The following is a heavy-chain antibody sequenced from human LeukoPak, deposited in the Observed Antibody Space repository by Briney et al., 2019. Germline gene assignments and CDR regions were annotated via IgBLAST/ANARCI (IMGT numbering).Heavy chain of an antibody. V-gene: IGHV3-7*01. D-gene: IGHD5-12*01. CDR1: GFIFSSYW. J-gene: IGHJ4*02. CDR2: IKQDGSEK. Sequence: GGSLRLSCAASGFIFSSYWMSWVRQAPWKGLEWVANIKQDGSEKSKNSLYLQMNSLRAEDTAVYYCARKRNNNSGYDWGYWGQGTLVTVSS. CDR3: ARKRNNNSGYDWGY.